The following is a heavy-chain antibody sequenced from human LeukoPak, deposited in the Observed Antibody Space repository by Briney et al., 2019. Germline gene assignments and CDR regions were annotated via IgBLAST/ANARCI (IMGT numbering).Heavy chain of an antibody. D-gene: IGHD2-2*01. CDR3: ARAVVTDAFDI. CDR2: IHHSGST. Sequence: LETPSLTCTVSGGSISSSSYYWGWIRQPPGKGLEWIGYIHHSGSTYYNPSLKSRVTISVDRSKNQFSLKLSSVTAADTAVYYCARAVVTDAFDIWGQGTMVTVSS. CDR1: GGSISSSSYY. J-gene: IGHJ3*02. V-gene: IGHV4-39*07.